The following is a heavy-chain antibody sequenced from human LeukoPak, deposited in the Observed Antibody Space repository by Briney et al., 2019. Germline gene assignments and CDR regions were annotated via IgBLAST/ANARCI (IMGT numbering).Heavy chain of an antibody. J-gene: IGHJ4*02. CDR3: ARDSRCSGGSCYPYYFDY. CDR2: IYYSGST. Sequence: SETLSLTCTVSGGSISSGGYYWSWIRQHPGKGLEWIGYIYYSGSTYYNPSLKSRVTISVDTSKNQFSLKLSSVTAADTAVHYCARDSRCSGGSCYPYYFDYWGQGTLVTVSS. V-gene: IGHV4-31*03. CDR1: GGSISSGGYY. D-gene: IGHD2-15*01.